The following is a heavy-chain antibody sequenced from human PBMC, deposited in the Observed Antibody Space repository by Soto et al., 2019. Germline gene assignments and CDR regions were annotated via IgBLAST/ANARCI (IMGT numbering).Heavy chain of an antibody. Sequence: EVQLVESGGGLVEPGGSLRLSCDASGFTFSTYTMAWVRQAPGKGLEWVSSISSSSVYINYADSVKGRFTISRDNARNSLFLQMNSLRAEDTAVYYCARPDTTVGKIDPWGHGTLVTVSS. V-gene: IGHV3-21*01. J-gene: IGHJ5*02. CDR3: ARPDTTVGKIDP. D-gene: IGHD4-17*01. CDR1: GFTFSTYT. CDR2: ISSSSVYI.